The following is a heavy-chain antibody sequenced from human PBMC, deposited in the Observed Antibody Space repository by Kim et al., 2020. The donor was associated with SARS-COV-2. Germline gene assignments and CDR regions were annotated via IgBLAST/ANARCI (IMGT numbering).Heavy chain of an antibody. Sequence: GGSLRLSCAASGFTFSSYGMHWVRQAPGKGLEWVTVIWYDGINKYYADSVKGRFTVSRDNSKNTLYLQMNSLRADDTAVYYCAAGSITLVRGIPWRAFDIWGQGTMVTVSS. J-gene: IGHJ3*02. CDR3: AAGSITLVRGIPWRAFDI. CDR1: GFTFSSYG. D-gene: IGHD3-10*01. V-gene: IGHV3-33*01. CDR2: IWYDGINK.